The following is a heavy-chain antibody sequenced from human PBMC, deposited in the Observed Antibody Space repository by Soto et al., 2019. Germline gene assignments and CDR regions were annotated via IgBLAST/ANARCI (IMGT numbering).Heavy chain of an antibody. Sequence: GGSLRLSCAASGFTFSSYAMSWVRQAPGKGLEWISAISGSGGSTYYADSVKGRFTISRDNSKNTLYLQMNSLRAEDTAVYYCAKFNYYDSSGYPAHGAFDIWGQGTMVTVSS. J-gene: IGHJ3*02. V-gene: IGHV3-23*01. CDR2: ISGSGGST. CDR3: AKFNYYDSSGYPAHGAFDI. D-gene: IGHD3-22*01. CDR1: GFTFSSYA.